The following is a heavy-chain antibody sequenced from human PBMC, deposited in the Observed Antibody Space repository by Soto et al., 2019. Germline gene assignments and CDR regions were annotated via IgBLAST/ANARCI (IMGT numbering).Heavy chain of an antibody. J-gene: IGHJ4*02. CDR1: GFTFDDYV. V-gene: IGHV3-9*01. Sequence: EVQLVESGGGLVQPGRSLRLSCVASGFTFDDYVMHWVRQVPGKGLEWVSGISWNSGNIDYAGSVKGRFTISRDNAMNSLYLQMTSLRPEDTALYYCARGLSAVPSYLDSWGQGTLVTVSS. D-gene: IGHD3-16*01. CDR2: ISWNSGNI. CDR3: ARGLSAVPSYLDS.